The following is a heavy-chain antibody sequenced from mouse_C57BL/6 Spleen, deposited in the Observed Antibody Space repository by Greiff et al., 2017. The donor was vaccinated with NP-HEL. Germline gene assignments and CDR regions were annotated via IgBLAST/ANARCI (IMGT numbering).Heavy chain of an antibody. Sequence: EVQLQESGPGLVKPSQSLSLTCSVTGYSITSGYYWNWIRQFPGNKLEWMGYISYDGSNNYNPSLKNRISITRDTSKNQFFLKLNSVTTEDTATYYCARAQATLYAMDYWGQGTSVTVSS. CDR2: ISYDGSN. V-gene: IGHV3-6*01. CDR3: ARAQATLYAMDY. CDR1: GYSITSGYY. J-gene: IGHJ4*01. D-gene: IGHD3-2*02.